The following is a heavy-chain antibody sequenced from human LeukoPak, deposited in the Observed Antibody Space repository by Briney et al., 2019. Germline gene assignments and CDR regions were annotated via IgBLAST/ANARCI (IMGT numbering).Heavy chain of an antibody. J-gene: IGHJ4*02. D-gene: IGHD6-6*01. V-gene: IGHV3-7*01. CDR1: GFTFSSYA. Sequence: GGSLRLSCAASGFTFSSYAMSWVRQAPGKGLGWVANIKQDGSEKYFVDSVKGRFTISRDNAKNSLYLQMNSLRAEDTAVYYCARESYSGSQDYWGQGTLVTVSS. CDR2: IKQDGSEK. CDR3: ARESYSGSQDY.